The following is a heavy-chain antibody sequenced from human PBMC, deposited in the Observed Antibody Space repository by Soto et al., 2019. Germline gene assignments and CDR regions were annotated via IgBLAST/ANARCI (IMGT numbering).Heavy chain of an antibody. CDR2: INAGNGNT. V-gene: IGHV1-3*01. Sequence: ASVKVSCKASGYTFTSYAMHWVRQAPGQRLEWMGWINAGNGNTKYSQKFQGRVTITRDTSASTASMELSSLTSEDTAVYYCARGGSLYWYFDLWGRGTLVTVSS. D-gene: IGHD1-26*01. CDR1: GYTFTSYA. J-gene: IGHJ2*01. CDR3: ARGGSLYWYFDL.